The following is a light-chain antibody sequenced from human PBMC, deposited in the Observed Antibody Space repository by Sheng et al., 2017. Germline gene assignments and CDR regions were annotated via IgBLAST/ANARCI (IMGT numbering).Light chain of an antibody. CDR2: GAS. CDR1: QSVGSN. J-gene: IGKJ4*01. CDR3: HQYNNWPRT. Sequence: EIVMTQSPATLSVSPGERATLSCRASQSVGSNLAWYQQKRGQAPRLLIYGASTRATGFPARFSGSGSGTEFTLTISSLQSEDFAVYYCHQYNNWPRTFGGGTKVEIK. V-gene: IGKV3-15*01.